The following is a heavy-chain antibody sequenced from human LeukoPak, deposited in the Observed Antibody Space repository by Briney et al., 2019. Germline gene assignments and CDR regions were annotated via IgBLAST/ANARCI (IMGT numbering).Heavy chain of an antibody. CDR1: GVTFCTYA. Sequence: PGGALRLSCAASGVTFCTYAMNWVRQAPGKGLEGGSAISSSGGNTIYADSVKGRFTISRDNAKNSLYLQMNSRRAEDTAVYYCARDTTVTQNPGGIDYWGQGTLVTVSS. V-gene: IGHV3-21*01. J-gene: IGHJ4*02. D-gene: IGHD4-17*01. CDR2: ISSSGGNT. CDR3: ARDTTVTQNPGGIDY.